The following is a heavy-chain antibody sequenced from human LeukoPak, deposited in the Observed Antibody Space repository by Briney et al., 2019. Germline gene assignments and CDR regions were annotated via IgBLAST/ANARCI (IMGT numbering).Heavy chain of an antibody. CDR2: IKGDGSEK. Sequence: GGSLRLSCSASGLNFHDVWMTWVRQTPGRGLEWVANIKGDGSEKNYVGSVKGRFTISRDNAKNSLYLQMNSLGAEDTAVYYCARDRREQWLSVDYWGQGTLVTVSS. CDR3: ARDRREQWLSVDY. J-gene: IGHJ4*02. CDR1: GLNFHDVW. V-gene: IGHV3-7*03. D-gene: IGHD6-19*01.